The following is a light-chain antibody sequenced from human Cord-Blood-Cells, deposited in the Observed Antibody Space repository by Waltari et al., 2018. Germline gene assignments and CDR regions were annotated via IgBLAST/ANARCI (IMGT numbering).Light chain of an antibody. V-gene: IGLV1-47*01. CDR2: RNN. CDR3: AAWDDSRSGWV. Sequence: QSVLTQPPSASGTPGQRVTISCSGSSSNIGSDYVYWYQQLPGTDPKLLIYRNNQRPSGVPDRFSGSKSGTSASLAISGLRSEDEADYYCAAWDDSRSGWVFGGGTKLTVL. J-gene: IGLJ3*02. CDR1: SSNIGSDY.